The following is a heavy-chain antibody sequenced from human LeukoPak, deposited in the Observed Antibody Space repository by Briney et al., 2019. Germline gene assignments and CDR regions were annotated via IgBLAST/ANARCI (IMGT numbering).Heavy chain of an antibody. V-gene: IGHV3-7*01. J-gene: IGHJ4*02. Sequence: GGSLRLSCAASGFTFSSYYMSWVRQAPGKGPEWVANIKQDGSEEYYVDFVKGRFTISRDNAKNSPYLQMNSLRAEDTAVYYCGRDGVSAAMDYWGQGTLVTVSS. CDR2: IKQDGSEE. D-gene: IGHD2-2*01. CDR1: GFTFSSYY. CDR3: GRDGVSAAMDY.